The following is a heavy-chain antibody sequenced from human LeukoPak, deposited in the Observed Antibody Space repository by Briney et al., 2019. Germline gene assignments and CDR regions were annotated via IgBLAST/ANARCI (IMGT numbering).Heavy chain of an antibody. CDR3: ARLLNYDDLDY. J-gene: IGHJ4*02. CDR1: GSSYTNYW. V-gene: IGHV5-51*01. Sequence: GESLKISCKGSGSSYTNYWIGWMRQMPGKGLEWMGIIYPGDSDTRYSPSFQGQVTISADKSITTAYLQWSSLKASDTAMYYCARLLNYDDLDYWGQGTLVTVSS. D-gene: IGHD3-22*01. CDR2: IYPGDSDT.